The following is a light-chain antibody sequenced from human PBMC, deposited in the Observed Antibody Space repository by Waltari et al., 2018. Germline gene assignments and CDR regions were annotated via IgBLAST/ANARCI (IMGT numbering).Light chain of an antibody. Sequence: AIQMTKSPSSLSASVGDRVTITCRASQGIRNDLGWYQQRPGKAPMLLIYDASSLQTGVPSRFSGSGSGTGFTLTISSLQPEDFGTYYCLQDYSYPWTFGQGTKVEVK. CDR2: DAS. CDR1: QGIRND. CDR3: LQDYSYPWT. V-gene: IGKV1-6*01. J-gene: IGKJ1*01.